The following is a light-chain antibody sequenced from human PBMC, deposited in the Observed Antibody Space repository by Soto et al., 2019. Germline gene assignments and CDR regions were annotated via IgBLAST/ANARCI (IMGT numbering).Light chain of an antibody. CDR3: QQYDNWPLT. CDR1: KSVDSS. J-gene: IGKJ4*01. CDR2: GAS. V-gene: IGKV3-15*01. Sequence: EIVMTQSPATLSVSPGERATLSCRASKSVDSSLAWYQQKPGQAPRLLIYGASIRATGIPARFSGSESGTELTLTISSLQSEDFAVYYCQQYDNWPLTFGGGTKVEIK.